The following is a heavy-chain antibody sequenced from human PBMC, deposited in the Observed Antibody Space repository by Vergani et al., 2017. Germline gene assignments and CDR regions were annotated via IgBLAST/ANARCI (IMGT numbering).Heavy chain of an antibody. V-gene: IGHV3-48*02. CDR3: ARGAFVAVACTNFDY. CDR1: GFTFSSYS. CDR2: ISSSSSTI. D-gene: IGHD6-19*01. J-gene: IGHJ4*02. Sequence: EVQLVESGGGLVQPGGSLRLSCAASGFTFSSYSMNWVRQAPGKGLEWVSYISSSSSTIYYADSVKGRFTISRDNAKNSLYLQMNSLRDEDTAVYYCARGAFVAVACTNFDYWGQGTLVTVSS.